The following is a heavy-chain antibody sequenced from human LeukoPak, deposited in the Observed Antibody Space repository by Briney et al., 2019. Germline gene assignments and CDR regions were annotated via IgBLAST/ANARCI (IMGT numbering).Heavy chain of an antibody. J-gene: IGHJ4*02. CDR1: GFTFSHYP. V-gene: IGHV3-23*01. CDR3: AKDTEGVRGNFLFEY. Sequence: GGSLRLSCAASGFTFSHYPMSWVRQAPGKGLEWVAAISADHATYDADSMKGRFTISRDNSKNTLYLQMNGLRAEDTAVYYCAKDTEGVRGNFLFEYWGQGTLVTVSS. CDR2: ISADHAT. D-gene: IGHD2-8*01.